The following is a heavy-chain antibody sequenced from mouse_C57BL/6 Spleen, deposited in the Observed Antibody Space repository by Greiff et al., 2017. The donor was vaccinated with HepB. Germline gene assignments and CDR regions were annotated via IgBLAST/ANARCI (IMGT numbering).Heavy chain of an antibody. Sequence: EVQLQQSGAELVRPGASVKLSCTASGFNIKDDYMHWVKQRPEQGLEWIGWIDPENGDTEYASKFQGKATITTDTSSNTAYLQLSSLTSEDTAVYYCTTGYGYEGGGFAYWGQGTLVTVSA. CDR3: TTGYGYEGGGFAY. J-gene: IGHJ3*01. CDR2: IDPENGDT. CDR1: GFNIKDDY. D-gene: IGHD2-2*01. V-gene: IGHV14-4*01.